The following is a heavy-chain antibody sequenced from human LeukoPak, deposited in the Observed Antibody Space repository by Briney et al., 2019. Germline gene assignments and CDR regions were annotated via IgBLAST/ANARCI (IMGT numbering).Heavy chain of an antibody. V-gene: IGHV3-74*01. CDR2: INSDGTGT. Sequence: GGSLRLSCAASGFTFSSYWMHWVRQGPGKRLVWVSRINSDGTGTGYADSVKGRFTISRDNAKSTLYLQMNSLTAEDTAVYYCARDSSGWYYNWFDPWGQGTLVTVSA. J-gene: IGHJ5*02. CDR1: GFTFSSYW. D-gene: IGHD6-19*01. CDR3: ARDSSGWYYNWFDP.